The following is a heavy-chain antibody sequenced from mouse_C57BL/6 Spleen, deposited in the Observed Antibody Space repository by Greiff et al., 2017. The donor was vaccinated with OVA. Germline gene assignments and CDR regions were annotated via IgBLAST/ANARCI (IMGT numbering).Heavy chain of an antibody. CDR2: IWSGGST. J-gene: IGHJ3*01. CDR3: ASLHYYGSSLAD. D-gene: IGHD1-1*01. V-gene: IGHV2-2*01. Sequence: VKLVESGPGLVQPSQSLSITCTVSGFSLTSYGVHWVRQSPGKGLEWLGVIWSGGSTDYNAAFISRLSISKDNSKSQVFFKMNSLQADDTAIYYCASLHYYGSSLADWGQGTLVTVSA. CDR1: GFSLTSYG.